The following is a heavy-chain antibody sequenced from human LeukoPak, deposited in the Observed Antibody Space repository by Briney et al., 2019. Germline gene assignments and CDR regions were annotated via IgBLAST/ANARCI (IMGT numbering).Heavy chain of an antibody. D-gene: IGHD3-10*01. CDR2: IYYSGST. J-gene: IGHJ6*02. CDR1: GGSISSYY. CDR3: ARLELWFGEPNIYYYYGMDV. V-gene: IGHV4-59*08. Sequence: SETLSLTCTVSGGSISSYYWSWIRQPPGKGLEWIGYIYYSGSTNYNPSLKSRVTISADTSKNQFSLKLSSVTAADTAVYYCARLELWFGEPNIYYYYGMDVWGQGTTVTVSS.